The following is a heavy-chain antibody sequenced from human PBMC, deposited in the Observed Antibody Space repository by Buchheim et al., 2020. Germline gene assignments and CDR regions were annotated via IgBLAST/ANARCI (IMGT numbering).Heavy chain of an antibody. V-gene: IGHV4-61*02. CDR1: GGSISSGSYY. J-gene: IGHJ5*02. Sequence: QVQLQESGPGLVKPSQTLSLTCTVSGGSISSGSYYWSWIRQPAGKGLEWIGRIYTSGSTNYNPSLKSRVTISVDTSKNQFSLKLSSVTAADTAVYYCARDQREIGIAAAPWFDPWGQGTL. D-gene: IGHD6-13*01. CDR3: ARDQREIGIAAAPWFDP. CDR2: IYTSGST.